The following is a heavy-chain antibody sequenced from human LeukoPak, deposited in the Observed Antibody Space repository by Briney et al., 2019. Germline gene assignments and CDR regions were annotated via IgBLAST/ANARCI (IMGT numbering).Heavy chain of an antibody. CDR2: IIPILGIA. CDR3: ARDRMGSGYFEC. Sequence: SVKVSCKASGGTFSSYAISWVRQAPGQGLEWMGRIIPILGIANYAQKFQGRITITADKSTSTAYMELSSLRSEDTAVYYCARDRMGSGYFECWGQRTLVTVSS. D-gene: IGHD3-22*01. J-gene: IGHJ4*02. CDR1: GGTFSSYA. V-gene: IGHV1-69*04.